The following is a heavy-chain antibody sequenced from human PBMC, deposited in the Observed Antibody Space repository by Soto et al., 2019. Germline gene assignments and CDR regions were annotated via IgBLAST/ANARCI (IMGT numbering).Heavy chain of an antibody. CDR3: ARDYDSSGYPRYYFDY. CDR2: ISAYNGNT. Sequence: ASVKVSCKASGYTFTSYGISWVRQAPGQGLEWMGWISAYNGNTNYAQRLQGRVTMTADTSTSTAYMELRSLRSDDTAVYYCARDYDSSGYPRYYFDYWGQGTLVTVSS. D-gene: IGHD3-22*01. J-gene: IGHJ4*02. CDR1: GYTFTSYG. V-gene: IGHV1-18*01.